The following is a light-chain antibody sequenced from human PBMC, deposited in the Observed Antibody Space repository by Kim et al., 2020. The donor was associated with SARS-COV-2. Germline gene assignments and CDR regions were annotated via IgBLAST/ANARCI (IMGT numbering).Light chain of an antibody. J-gene: IGLJ6*01. CDR1: SLRNYY. CDR2: GRN. CDR3: QSRNSAGSAL. Sequence: SSELTQDPAVSVALGQTVRITSQGDSLRNYYATWYQQKPRQAPVLVIYGRNNRPSGIPDRFSGSTSGNTASLTISGAQAEDEADFYCQSRNSAGSALFGGGTKVTVL. V-gene: IGLV3-19*01.